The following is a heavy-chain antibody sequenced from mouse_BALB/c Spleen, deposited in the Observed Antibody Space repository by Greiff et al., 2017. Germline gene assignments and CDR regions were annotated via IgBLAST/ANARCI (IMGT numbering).Heavy chain of an antibody. CDR1: GFIFNPNA. V-gene: IGHV10S3*01. Sequence: GGGLVQPKGSLKLSCDAPGFIFNPNAMNWVRQAPGKGLEWAARIRSKSNNYATYYADSVKDRFTISSYDSQSMLYLQMNNLKTEDTAMYYCVRGWFAYWGQGTLVTVSA. CDR2: IRSKSNNYAT. J-gene: IGHJ3*01. CDR3: VRGWFAY.